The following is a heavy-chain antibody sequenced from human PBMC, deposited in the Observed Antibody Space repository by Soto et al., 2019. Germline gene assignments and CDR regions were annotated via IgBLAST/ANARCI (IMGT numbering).Heavy chain of an antibody. D-gene: IGHD3-22*01. CDR2: TSYRGTT. V-gene: IGHV4-59*01. CDR1: GGPISSYH. J-gene: IGHJ4*02. CDR3: ASGSDDSSLQY. Sequence: PSETLSLTCRVYGGPISSYHWHGTRQSPGTGLESIGYTSYRGTTNYNPSIKGRVTMSGGLSKNQFSQQLTSVTAADTGVYYCASGSDDSSLQYWGQGTLVTVSS.